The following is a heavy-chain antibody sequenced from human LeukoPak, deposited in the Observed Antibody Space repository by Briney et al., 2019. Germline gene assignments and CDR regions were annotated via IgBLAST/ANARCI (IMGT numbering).Heavy chain of an antibody. V-gene: IGHV4-59*12. Sequence: SETLSLTCTVSGGSISSYYWSWIRQPPGKGLEWIGYIYYSGSTNYNPSPKSRVTISVDTSKNQFSLKLSSVTAADTAVYYCARERSSGWYFDYWGQGTLVTVSS. CDR2: IYYSGST. D-gene: IGHD6-19*01. J-gene: IGHJ4*02. CDR3: ARERSSGWYFDY. CDR1: GGSISSYY.